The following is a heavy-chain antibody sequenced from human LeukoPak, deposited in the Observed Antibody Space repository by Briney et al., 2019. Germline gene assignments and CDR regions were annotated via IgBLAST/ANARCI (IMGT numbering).Heavy chain of an antibody. V-gene: IGHV4-30-2*01. J-gene: IGHJ3*02. Sequence: SQTLSLTCAVSGGSISSGGYSWSWIRQPPGKGLEWIGYIYHSGSTYYNPSLKSRVTISVDRSKNQFSLKLSSVTAADTAVYYCARSNYDYVWGSYRTDAFDIWGQGTMVTVSS. CDR2: IYHSGST. CDR1: GGSISSGGYS. CDR3: ARSNYDYVWGSYRTDAFDI. D-gene: IGHD3-16*02.